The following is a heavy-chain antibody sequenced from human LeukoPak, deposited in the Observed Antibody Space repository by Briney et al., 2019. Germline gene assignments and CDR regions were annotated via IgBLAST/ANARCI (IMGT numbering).Heavy chain of an antibody. J-gene: IGHJ4*02. D-gene: IGHD3-9*01. CDR3: ARSGHDILTGYYLYYFDY. CDR1: GYSISSGYY. Sequence: SETLSLTCTVSGYSISSGYYWGWIRQPPGKGLEWIGRIYTSGSTNYNPSLKSRVTMSVDTSKNQFSLKLSSVTAADTAVYYCARSGHDILTGYYLYYFDYWGQGTLVTVSS. V-gene: IGHV4-38-2*02. CDR2: IYTSGST.